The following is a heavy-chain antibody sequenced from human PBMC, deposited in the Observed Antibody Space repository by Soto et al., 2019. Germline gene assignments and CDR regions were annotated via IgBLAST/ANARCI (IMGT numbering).Heavy chain of an antibody. D-gene: IGHD5-12*01. CDR3: ARERGEMATIFRSAFDY. Sequence: GGSLSLSCASSGLSVSANYMSWVRQAPGKGLEWVSVMYSGGHRFYADSVKGRFTISRDNAKNSLYLQMNSLRAEDTAVYYCARERGEMATIFRSAFDYWGQGTLVTVSS. J-gene: IGHJ4*02. CDR1: GLSVSANY. V-gene: IGHV3-53*01. CDR2: MYSGGHR.